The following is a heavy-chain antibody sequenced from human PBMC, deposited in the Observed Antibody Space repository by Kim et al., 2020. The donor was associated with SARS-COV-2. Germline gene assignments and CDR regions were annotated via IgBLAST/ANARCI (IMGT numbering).Heavy chain of an antibody. Sequence: GGSLRLSCAASGFTFSSYAMHWVRQAPGKGLEGVAVISYDGSNKYYADSVKGRFTISRDNSKNTLYLQMNSLRAEDTAVYYCARGYCSGGSCYTIDYWGQGTLVTVSS. CDR2: ISYDGSNK. D-gene: IGHD2-15*01. CDR1: GFTFSSYA. V-gene: IGHV3-30*04. J-gene: IGHJ4*02. CDR3: ARGYCSGGSCYTIDY.